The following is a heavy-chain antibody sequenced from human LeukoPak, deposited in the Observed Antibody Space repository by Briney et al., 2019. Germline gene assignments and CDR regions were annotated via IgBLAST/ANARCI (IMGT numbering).Heavy chain of an antibody. J-gene: IGHJ6*03. D-gene: IGHD5-12*01. CDR3: AKDSDAEYSGYPYYYYYYYMDV. CDR2: ISPDGTSK. V-gene: IGHV3-74*01. Sequence: GGSLRLSCAASGFTFRSYWMHWVRRAPGKGLVWVSRISPDGTSKSYADSVKGRFTISRDNAKNTLSLQMNSLRAEDTAVYYCAKDSDAEYSGYPYYYYYYYMDVWGKGTTVTVSS. CDR1: GFTFRSYW.